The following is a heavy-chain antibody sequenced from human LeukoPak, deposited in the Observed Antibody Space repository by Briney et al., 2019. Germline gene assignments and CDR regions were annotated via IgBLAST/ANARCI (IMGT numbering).Heavy chain of an antibody. CDR3: AKDFSGSYPGY. Sequence: GGSLRLSCTASGFTFSNHPMGWVRQAPGKGLEWVSGISDNGGSTNYADSVKGRFTISRDNSESTLYLQMNSLRAEDTALYYCAKDFSGSYPGYWGQGTLVTVSS. D-gene: IGHD1-26*01. V-gene: IGHV3-23*01. CDR2: ISDNGGST. J-gene: IGHJ4*02. CDR1: GFTFSNHP.